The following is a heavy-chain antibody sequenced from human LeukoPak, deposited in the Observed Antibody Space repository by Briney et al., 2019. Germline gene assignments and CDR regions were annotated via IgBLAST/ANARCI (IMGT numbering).Heavy chain of an antibody. D-gene: IGHD2-21*02. Sequence: SETLSLTCAVYGGSFSGYYWSWIRQPPGKGLEWIGEINHSGSTNYNPSLKSRVTISVDTSKNQFSLKLSSVTAADTAVYYCVRGGAIVVVTATHNWFDPWGQGTLVTVSS. CDR2: INHSGST. J-gene: IGHJ5*02. CDR3: VRGGAIVVVTATHNWFDP. CDR1: GGSFSGYY. V-gene: IGHV4-34*01.